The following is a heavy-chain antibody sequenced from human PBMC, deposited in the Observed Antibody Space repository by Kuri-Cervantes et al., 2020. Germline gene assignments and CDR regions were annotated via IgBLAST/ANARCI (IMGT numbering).Heavy chain of an antibody. Sequence: GGSLRLPFAASGFTFSSYWMHWVRQAPGKGLVWVSRINSDGSSTSYADSVKGRFTISRDNAKNTLYLQMNSLRAEDTAVYYCASHIAGARMVDYWGQGTLVTVSS. J-gene: IGHJ4*02. CDR2: INSDGSST. D-gene: IGHD6-25*01. V-gene: IGHV3-74*01. CDR3: ASHIAGARMVDY. CDR1: GFTFSSYW.